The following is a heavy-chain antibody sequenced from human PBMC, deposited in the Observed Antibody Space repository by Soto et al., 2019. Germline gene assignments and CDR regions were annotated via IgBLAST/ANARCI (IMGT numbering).Heavy chain of an antibody. CDR1: GFTFSDTL. CDR2: INPANGNT. V-gene: IGHV1-3*03. J-gene: IGHJ3*01. CDR3: ARDIRHVTPRANDVFDV. D-gene: IGHD4-17*01. Sequence: QVQLVQSGAEVKKPGASVKISCQASGFTFSDTLINWVRQGPGQRLEWMGWINPANGNTRYSESFQGRVSISTLSPATTVAVSLSALPSQNTRVYYRARDIRHVTPRANDVFDVWGQGTLITVSS.